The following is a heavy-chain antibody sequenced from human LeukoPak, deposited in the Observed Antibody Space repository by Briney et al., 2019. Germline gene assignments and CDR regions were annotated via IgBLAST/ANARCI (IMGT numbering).Heavy chain of an antibody. CDR2: INDSGRI. V-gene: IGHV4-34*01. D-gene: IGHD1-7*01. CDR3: ARRWNYGRNYYIDV. J-gene: IGHJ6*03. Sequence: SETLTRTCASNCGTCSNYYWSWIRQSPGKGLYCIGEINDSGRINYNPSLMSRVTISVDTSKNQFSLRLTSVTARDTAVYYCARRWNYGRNYYIDVWGKGATVSVSS. CDR1: CGTCSNYY.